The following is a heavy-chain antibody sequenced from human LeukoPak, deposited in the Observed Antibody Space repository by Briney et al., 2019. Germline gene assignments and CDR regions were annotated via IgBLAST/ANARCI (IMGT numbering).Heavy chain of an antibody. D-gene: IGHD3-3*01. CDR3: AKHIYGVVSIQQ. J-gene: IGHJ1*01. V-gene: IGHV3-15*01. Sequence: ETLSLTCTVSGGSISSYYWSWVRQAPGKGLEWVGRIRSRADGGTAEYATAVEGRCTISRDDSTNTLYLHMSNVKTEDTAVYYCAKHIYGVVSIQQWGQGTLVTVSS. CDR1: GGSISSYY. CDR2: IRSRADGGTA.